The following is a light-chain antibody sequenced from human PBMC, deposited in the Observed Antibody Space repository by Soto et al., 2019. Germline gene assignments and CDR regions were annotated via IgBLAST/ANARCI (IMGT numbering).Light chain of an antibody. CDR1: NSDVGGYNF. CDR3: SSYAGGNRVV. V-gene: IGLV2-8*01. Sequence: QSVPTQPPSASGSPGQSVTISCTGTNSDVGGYNFVSWYQKHPGKVPKVIIFDVSKRPSGVPDRFSGSKSGNTASLTVSGLQAEDEADYYCSSYAGGNRVVFGGGTKPTVL. CDR2: DVS. J-gene: IGLJ2*01.